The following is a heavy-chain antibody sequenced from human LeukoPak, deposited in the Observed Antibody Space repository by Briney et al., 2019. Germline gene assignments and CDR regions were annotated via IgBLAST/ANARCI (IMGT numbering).Heavy chain of an antibody. Sequence: GGSLRLSCAASGFTFSSSAMHWVRQTPGRGLEWVALISSDGTHKYYADSVKGRCTISRDNSQNTLYLQMNSLRAEDTAVYYCAKASRGYCSSTSCYVGHYWGQGTLVTVSS. CDR1: GFTFSSSA. J-gene: IGHJ4*02. CDR2: ISSDGTHK. V-gene: IGHV3-30*04. CDR3: AKASRGYCSSTSCYVGHY. D-gene: IGHD2-2*01.